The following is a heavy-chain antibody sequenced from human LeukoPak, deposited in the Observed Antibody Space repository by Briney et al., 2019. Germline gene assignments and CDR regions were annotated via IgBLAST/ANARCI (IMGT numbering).Heavy chain of an antibody. Sequence: SETLSLTCSVSGGSVAVNHYYWGWIRQPPGKGLEWIGSGLYTGNTYSNPSLRSRVTISVDTSKNEFSLKMNSVTAADTAVYYCARKHRSSKYFDSWGQGALMIVSS. CDR1: GGSVAVNHYY. D-gene: IGHD6-6*01. CDR3: ARKHRSSKYFDS. CDR2: GLYTGNT. J-gene: IGHJ4*02. V-gene: IGHV4-39*01.